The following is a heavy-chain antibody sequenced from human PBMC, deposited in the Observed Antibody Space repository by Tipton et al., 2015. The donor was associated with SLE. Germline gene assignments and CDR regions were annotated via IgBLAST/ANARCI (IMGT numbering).Heavy chain of an antibody. D-gene: IGHD2-15*01. CDR1: GGPISSYY. Sequence: GLVKPSETLSLTCTVSGGPISSYYWSWIRQPAGKGLEWIGRIFTSGSTNYNPPLKSRVTMSVDTSKNQFSLKLSSVTAADTAVYYCARDNPLYCSGGSCRDAFDIWGQGTMVTVSS. CDR2: IFTSGST. CDR3: ARDNPLYCSGGSCRDAFDI. V-gene: IGHV4-4*07. J-gene: IGHJ3*02.